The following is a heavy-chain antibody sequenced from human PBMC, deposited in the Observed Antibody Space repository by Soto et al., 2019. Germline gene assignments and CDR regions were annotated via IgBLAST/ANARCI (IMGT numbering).Heavy chain of an antibody. CDR2: IFWDDDK. J-gene: IGHJ5*02. D-gene: IGHD2-15*01. V-gene: IGHV2-5*02. CDR3: AHRRVVVVATPRRELGFDP. CDR1: GFSLSTSGVG. Sequence: QITLKESGPTLVKPTQTLTLTCTFSGFSLSTSGVGVGWIRQSPGKALEWLGFIFWDDDKRYNPSLKSRLTTTKDTSKNQVVLTMTNMDPVDTATYYCAHRRVVVVATPRRELGFDPWGQGTLVTVSS.